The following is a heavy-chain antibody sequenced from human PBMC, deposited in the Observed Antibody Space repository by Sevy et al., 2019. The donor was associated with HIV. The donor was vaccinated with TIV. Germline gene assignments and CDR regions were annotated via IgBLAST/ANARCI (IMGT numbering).Heavy chain of an antibody. CDR1: GGSVRSGSYY. V-gene: IGHV4-61*01. CDR2: IYSSGST. CDR3: ARSPDSTGYYPAFDI. J-gene: IGHJ3*02. D-gene: IGHD3-22*01. Sequence: SETLSLTCTVSGGSVRSGSYYWSWIRQPPGKGLEWIGYIYSSGSTISNPSLESRVSISVDTSKNQVSLNLASVTAADTAVYYGARSPDSTGYYPAFDIWGQGTMVTVSS.